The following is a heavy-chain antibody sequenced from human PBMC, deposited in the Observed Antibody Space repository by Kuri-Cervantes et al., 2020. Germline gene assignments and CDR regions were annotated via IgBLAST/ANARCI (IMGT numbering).Heavy chain of an antibody. CDR2: ISYDGSNK. D-gene: IGHD6-13*01. Sequence: GESLKISCAASGFTFSSYGMHWVRQAPGKGLEWVAVISYDGSNKYYADSVKGRFTISRDNSKNTLYLQMNSLSAEDTAVYYCARDYSSSWYTPPIYYYYGMDVWGQGTTVTVSS. V-gene: IGHV3-30*03. CDR1: GFTFSSYG. J-gene: IGHJ6*02. CDR3: ARDYSSSWYTPPIYYYYGMDV.